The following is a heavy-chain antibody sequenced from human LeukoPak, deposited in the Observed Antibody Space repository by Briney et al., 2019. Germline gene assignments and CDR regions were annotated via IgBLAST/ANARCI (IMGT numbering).Heavy chain of an antibody. J-gene: IGHJ6*03. CDR1: GGSISSYY. V-gene: IGHV4-59*01. CDR2: IYYSGGT. CDR3: ARVEEGYGSGRRENYYYYYMDV. D-gene: IGHD3-10*01. Sequence: SETLSLTCTVSGGSISSYYWSWIRQPPGEGREWIVYIYYSGGTNYNPSLKSRVIISVDTSKNQFSLKMSSVTAADTAVYYCARVEEGYGSGRRENYYYYYMDVWGKGTTVTISS.